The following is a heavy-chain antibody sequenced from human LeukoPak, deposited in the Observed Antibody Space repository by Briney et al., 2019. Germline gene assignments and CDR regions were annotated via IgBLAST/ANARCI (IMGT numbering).Heavy chain of an antibody. Sequence: ASVKVSCKVSGYTLTELSMHWVRQAPGKGLEWMGGFDPEDGETIYAQKFQGRVTMTEGTSTDTAYMELSSLRSEDTAVYYCAADGSGSYYNIHMRQFDYWGQGTLVTVSS. CDR2: FDPEDGET. J-gene: IGHJ4*02. D-gene: IGHD3-10*01. V-gene: IGHV1-24*01. CDR1: GYTLTELS. CDR3: AADGSGSYYNIHMRQFDY.